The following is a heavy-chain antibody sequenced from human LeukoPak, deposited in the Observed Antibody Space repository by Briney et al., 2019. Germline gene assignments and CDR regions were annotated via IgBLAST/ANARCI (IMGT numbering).Heavy chain of an antibody. Sequence: ASVTVSCKASGYTFTSYYMHWVRQAPGQGLEWMGIINPSGGSTSYAQKFQGRVTMTRDTSTSTVYMELSSLRSEDTAVYYCARNDYGDYGGFDPWGQGTLVTVSS. D-gene: IGHD4-17*01. J-gene: IGHJ5*02. V-gene: IGHV1-46*01. CDR3: ARNDYGDYGGFDP. CDR1: GYTFTSYY. CDR2: INPSGGST.